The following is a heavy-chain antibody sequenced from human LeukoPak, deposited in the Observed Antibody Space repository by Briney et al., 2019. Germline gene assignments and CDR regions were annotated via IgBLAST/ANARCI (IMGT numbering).Heavy chain of an antibody. V-gene: IGHV1-8*01. D-gene: IGHD3-22*01. Sequence: GASVKVSCKASGYTFTSYDINWVRQATGQGLEWMGWINPYSGNTDYSQKFQGRVTMTRNTSISTAYMELSRLRSEDTAVYYCARGHYYDRSIDAFDIWGQGTMVTVSS. J-gene: IGHJ3*02. CDR2: INPYSGNT. CDR1: GYTFTSYD. CDR3: ARGHYYDRSIDAFDI.